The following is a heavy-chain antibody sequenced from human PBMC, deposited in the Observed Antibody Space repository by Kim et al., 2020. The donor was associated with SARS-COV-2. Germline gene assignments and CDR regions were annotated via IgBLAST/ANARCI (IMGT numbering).Heavy chain of an antibody. V-gene: IGHV3-23*01. J-gene: IGHJ4*02. D-gene: IGHD2-2*01. CDR1: GFTFSSYA. CDR3: AKDPRANIVVVPAAIDY. CDR2: ISGSGGST. Sequence: GGSLRLSCAASGFTFSSYAMSWVRQAPGKGLEWVSAISGSGGSTYYADSVKGRFTISRDNSKNTLYLQMNSLRAEDTAVYYCAKDPRANIVVVPAAIDYWGQGTLGTLSS.